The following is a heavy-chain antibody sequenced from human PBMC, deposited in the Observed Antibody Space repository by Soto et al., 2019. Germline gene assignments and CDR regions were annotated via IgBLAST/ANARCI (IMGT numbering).Heavy chain of an antibody. J-gene: IGHJ6*02. CDR3: ARDSGGRYSSSWAAYYYYGMDV. D-gene: IGHD6-13*01. CDR2: IYSSGST. Sequence: PSETLSLTCTFPGGSVSSDTHYWSWIRQPPGKRLEWIGFIYSSGSTNYNPSLKSRVTISVDTSKNQFSLKLSSVTAADTAVYYCARDSGGRYSSSWAAYYYYGMDVWGQGTTVTVSS. V-gene: IGHV4-61*01. CDR1: GGSVSSDTHY.